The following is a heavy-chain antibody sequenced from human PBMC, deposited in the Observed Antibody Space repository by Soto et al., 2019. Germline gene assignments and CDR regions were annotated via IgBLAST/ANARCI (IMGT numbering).Heavy chain of an antibody. CDR1: GFTFSNAW. Sequence: GGSLRLSCAASGFTFSNAWMNWVRQAPGKGLEWVGRIKSKTDGGTTDYAAPVKGRFTISRDDSKNTLYLQMNSLKTEDTAVYYCTTIAVAGTSVLSYYYYYYGMDVWGQGTTVTVSS. CDR3: TTIAVAGTSVLSYYYYYYGMDV. J-gene: IGHJ6*02. V-gene: IGHV3-15*07. CDR2: IKSKTDGGTT. D-gene: IGHD6-19*01.